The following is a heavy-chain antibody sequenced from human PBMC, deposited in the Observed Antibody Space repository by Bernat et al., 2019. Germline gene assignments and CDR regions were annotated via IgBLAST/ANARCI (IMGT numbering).Heavy chain of an antibody. V-gene: IGHV3-15*01. CDR2: IKSKTDGGTT. J-gene: IGHJ4*02. D-gene: IGHD3-16*02. CDR1: GFTFSNAW. CDR3: TTVWIWGSYRPLTPGY. Sequence: EVQLVESGGGLVKPGGSLRLSCAASGFTFSNAWMSWVRQAPGKGLEWVGRIKSKTDGGTTEYAAPVKGRFTISRDDSKNTLYLQMNSLKTEDTAVYYCTTVWIWGSYRPLTPGYWGQGTLVTVSS.